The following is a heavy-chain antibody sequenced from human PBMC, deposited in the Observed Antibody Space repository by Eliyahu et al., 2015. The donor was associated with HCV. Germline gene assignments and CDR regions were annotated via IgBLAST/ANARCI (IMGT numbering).Heavy chain of an antibody. CDR2: IIPILGIA. Sequence: QVQLVQSGAEVKKPGXSVKVSCKASGGTFXSYAIXWVXQAPGQGLEWMGRIIPILGIANYAQKFQGRVTITADKSTSTAYMELSSLRSEDTAVYYCARASGYCSSTSCYMERSAYYYYGMDVWGQGTTVTVSS. CDR3: ARASGYCSSTSCYMERSAYYYYGMDV. V-gene: IGHV1-69*04. J-gene: IGHJ6*02. CDR1: GGTFXSYA. D-gene: IGHD2-2*02.